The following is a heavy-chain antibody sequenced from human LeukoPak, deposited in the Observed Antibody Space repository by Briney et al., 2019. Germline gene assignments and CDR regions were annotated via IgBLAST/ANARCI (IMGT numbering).Heavy chain of an antibody. D-gene: IGHD6-13*01. J-gene: IGHJ4*02. Sequence: GGSLRLSCAASGFTFSTYTMNWVRQAPGKGLEWVSVIYSGGNTYYADSVKGRFTISRDDSKNTLYLQMNSLRVEDTAVYYCARDLGVAAAYWGQGTLVTVSS. CDR3: ARDLGVAAAY. V-gene: IGHV3-53*01. CDR1: GFTFSTYT. CDR2: IYSGGNT.